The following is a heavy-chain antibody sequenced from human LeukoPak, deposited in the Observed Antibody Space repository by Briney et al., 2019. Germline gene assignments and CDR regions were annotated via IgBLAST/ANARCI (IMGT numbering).Heavy chain of an antibody. CDR1: GFTFSNAW. Sequence: GGSLRLSCAAAGFTFSNAWMSWVRQAPGKGLEWVGRIKSKTHGGTTDYAAPVKGRFTISRDDSKDTLYLQMNSLKTEDTAVYYCTTDAYSSGVDYWGQGTLVSVSS. CDR2: IKSKTHGGTT. J-gene: IGHJ4*02. CDR3: TTDAYSSGVDY. V-gene: IGHV3-15*01. D-gene: IGHD6-19*01.